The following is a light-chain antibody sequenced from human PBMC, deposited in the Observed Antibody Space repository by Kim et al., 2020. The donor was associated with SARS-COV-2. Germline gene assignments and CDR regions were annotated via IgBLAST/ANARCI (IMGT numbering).Light chain of an antibody. CDR1: SLRKYY. Sequence: SSELTQDPAVSVALGQTVRITCQGDSLRKYYATWYQQKPGQAPLLVLYDQNSRPSGIPDRFYGSSSGNTASLTITGAQAEDEADYYCSSRDTSGDLVVFGGGTQLTVL. J-gene: IGLJ2*01. V-gene: IGLV3-19*01. CDR3: SSRDTSGDLVV. CDR2: DQN.